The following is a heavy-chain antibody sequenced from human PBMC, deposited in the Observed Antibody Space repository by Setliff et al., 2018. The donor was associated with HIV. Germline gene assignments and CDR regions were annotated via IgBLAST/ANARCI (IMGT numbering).Heavy chain of an antibody. CDR1: GYTFTTYS. V-gene: IGHV7-4-1*02. D-gene: IGHD3-22*01. J-gene: IGHJ2*01. CDR3: ARVPIVVITNWYFDL. CDR2: INTNTGNP. Sequence: ASVKVSCKASGYTFTTYSIIWVRQAPGQGLEWMGWINTNTGNPMYPQDFTGRFVFTLDTSVSTAYLQISSLKAEDTAVYYCARVPIVVITNWYFDLWGRGALVTVSS.